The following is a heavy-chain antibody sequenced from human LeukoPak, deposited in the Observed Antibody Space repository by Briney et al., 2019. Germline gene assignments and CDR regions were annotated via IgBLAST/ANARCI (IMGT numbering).Heavy chain of an antibody. J-gene: IGHJ4*02. Sequence: GGSLRLSCAASGFTFSSYAMTWVRQAPGKGLEWVSAIGGSGGSTYYADSVEGRFTISRDNSKNALYLQMNSLRAEDTAVYYCAKDSSYDSSGYYYRALDYFDYWGQGTLVTVSS. D-gene: IGHD3-22*01. CDR3: AKDSSYDSSGYYYRALDYFDY. CDR2: IGGSGGST. CDR1: GFTFSSYA. V-gene: IGHV3-23*01.